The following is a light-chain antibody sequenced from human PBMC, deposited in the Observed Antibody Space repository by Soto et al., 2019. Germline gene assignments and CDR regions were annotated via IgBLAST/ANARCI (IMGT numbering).Light chain of an antibody. CDR1: QTIIGY. CDR3: QQSYTTPRT. Sequence: DIQMTQSPSSLSASIGDSVTITCRASQTIIGYLNWYQQKPGKAPRLPINAASNLQSGVPSRFRGSGSETDFTLTITSLQPEDFATYYCQQSYTTPRTFGQGTKVEIQ. J-gene: IGKJ1*01. CDR2: AAS. V-gene: IGKV1-39*01.